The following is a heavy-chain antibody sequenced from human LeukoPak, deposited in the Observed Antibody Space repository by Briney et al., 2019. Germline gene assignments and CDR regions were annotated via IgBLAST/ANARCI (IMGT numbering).Heavy chain of an antibody. CDR3: ARSTYEYNWFDP. CDR2: IYTSGST. J-gene: IGHJ5*02. Sequence: PSETLSLTCTDSGGSISSYYWTWIRQPPGKGLEWIGYIYTSGSTNYNPSLKSRVTISVDTSKNQFSLKLSSVTAADTAVYYCARSTYEYNWFDPWGQGTLVTVSS. CDR1: GGSISSYY. V-gene: IGHV4-4*09. D-gene: IGHD3-3*01.